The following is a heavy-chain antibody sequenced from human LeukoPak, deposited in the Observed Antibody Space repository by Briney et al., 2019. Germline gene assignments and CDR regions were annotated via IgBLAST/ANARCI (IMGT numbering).Heavy chain of an antibody. CDR1: GGSINSYY. J-gene: IGHJ4*02. CDR2: IHYSGST. D-gene: IGHD3-22*01. Sequence: SETLSLTCTVSGGSINSYYWSWIRQPPGRGLEWIGSIHYSGSTSYNPSLRSRVTISVDKSKNQFFLKLSSVTATDTAVYYCARANNYYDSSGYLVPFFDYWGQGTQVTVSS. CDR3: ARANNYYDSSGYLVPFFDY. V-gene: IGHV4-59*01.